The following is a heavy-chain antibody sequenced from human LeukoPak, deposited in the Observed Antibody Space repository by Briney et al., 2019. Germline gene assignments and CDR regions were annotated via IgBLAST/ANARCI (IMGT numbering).Heavy chain of an antibody. J-gene: IGHJ4*02. Sequence: GGSLRLSCAASGFTFSDYYMSWIRQAPGKGLEWVSYISSSGSTIYYADSVKGQFTISRDNAKNSLYLQMNSLRAEDTAVYYCARESPYLGYCSSTSCYEGFDYWGQGTLVTVSS. D-gene: IGHD2-2*01. CDR3: ARESPYLGYCSSTSCYEGFDY. CDR2: ISSSGSTI. CDR1: GFTFSDYY. V-gene: IGHV3-11*01.